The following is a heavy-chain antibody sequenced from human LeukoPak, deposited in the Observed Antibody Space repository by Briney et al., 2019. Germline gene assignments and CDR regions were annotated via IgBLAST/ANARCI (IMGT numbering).Heavy chain of an antibody. CDR2: IRYDGSNK. CDR3: ATSRGSSSWYNRNYYYYMDV. Sequence: GGSLRLSCAASGFTFSSYGMHWVRQAPGKGLEWVAFIRYDGSNKYYADSVKGRFTISRDNSKNTLYLQMNSLRAEDTAVYYCATSRGSSSWYNRNYYYYMDVWGKGTTVTISS. V-gene: IGHV3-30*02. CDR1: GFTFSSYG. D-gene: IGHD6-13*01. J-gene: IGHJ6*03.